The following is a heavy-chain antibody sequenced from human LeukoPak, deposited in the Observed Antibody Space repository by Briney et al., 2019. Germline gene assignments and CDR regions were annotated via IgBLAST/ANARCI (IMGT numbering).Heavy chain of an antibody. CDR2: INPNGGGT. CDR1: GYTFTDHY. V-gene: IGHV1-2*02. D-gene: IGHD1-14*01. CDR3: ARIITSTWYNEFDC. J-gene: IGHJ4*02. Sequence: PLASVKVSCKASGYTFTDHYLHWLRQAPGQGLEYLGWINPNGGGTNFPQKFQGRVTLTIDTSVNTGYMEITKLTSDDTAVYYCARIITSTWYNEFDCWGQGTLVAVSS.